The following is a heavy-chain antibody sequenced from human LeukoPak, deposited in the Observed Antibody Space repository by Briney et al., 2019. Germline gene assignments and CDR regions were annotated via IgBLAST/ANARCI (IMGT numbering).Heavy chain of an antibody. Sequence: SETLSLTCAVYGGSFSGYYWSWIRQPPGKGLEWIGEINHSGSTNYNPSLKSRVTISVDTSKNQFSLKLSSVTAADTAVYYCARRSYYDSSGYLPSPYYFDYWGQGTLVTVSS. CDR3: ARRSYYDSSGYLPSPYYFDY. CDR1: GGSFSGYY. D-gene: IGHD3-22*01. V-gene: IGHV4-34*01. CDR2: INHSGST. J-gene: IGHJ4*02.